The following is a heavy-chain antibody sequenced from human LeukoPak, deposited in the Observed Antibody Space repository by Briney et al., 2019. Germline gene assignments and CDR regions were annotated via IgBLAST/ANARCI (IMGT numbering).Heavy chain of an antibody. CDR3: ARHTYYGFWSGTTLEVPNWFDP. D-gene: IGHD3-3*01. V-gene: IGHV4-39*01. CDR2: IYYSGST. CDR1: GGSISSSSYY. Sequence: SSETLSLTCTVTGGSISSSSYYWGWIRQPPGKGLEWIGSIYYSGSTYYNPSLKSRVTISVDTSKNQFSLKLSSVTAADRAVYYCARHTYYGFWSGTTLEVPNWFDPWGQGTLVTVSS. J-gene: IGHJ5*02.